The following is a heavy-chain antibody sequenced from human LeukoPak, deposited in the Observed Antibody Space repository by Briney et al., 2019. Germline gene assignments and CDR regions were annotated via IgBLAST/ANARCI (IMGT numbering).Heavy chain of an antibody. V-gene: IGHV3-21*06. CDR2: ISSSSIYI. Sequence: GGSLRLSCAASGFTLPDYSMSWIRQAPGKGLEWVSSISSSSIYIYYADSVKGRFTISRDNAKNSLYLQMNSLRAEDTAVYYCARLFCSGGSCKDAFDIWGQGTIVTVSS. J-gene: IGHJ3*02. D-gene: IGHD2-15*01. CDR3: ARLFCSGGSCKDAFDI. CDR1: GFTLPDYS.